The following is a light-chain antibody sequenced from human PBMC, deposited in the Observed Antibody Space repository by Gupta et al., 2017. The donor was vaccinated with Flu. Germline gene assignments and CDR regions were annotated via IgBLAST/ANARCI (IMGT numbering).Light chain of an antibody. CDR3: QQYSSYSQCS. J-gene: IGKJ2*04. V-gene: IGKV1-5*03. CDR1: QSINNW. CDR2: QES. Sequence: STLFASVGDRGTITCRAMQSINNWLDWYQQKPGEAPKLLIYQESSLESGVPTRFSGSGSGTEVTLTISCLQDNDFAAYYCQQYSSYSQCSFGQGTKVEIK.